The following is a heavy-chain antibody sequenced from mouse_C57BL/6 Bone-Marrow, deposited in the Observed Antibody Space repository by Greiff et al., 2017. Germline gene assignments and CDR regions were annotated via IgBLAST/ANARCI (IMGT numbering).Heavy chain of an antibody. CDR2: ISYSGST. D-gene: IGHD2-1*01. V-gene: IGHV3-8*01. J-gene: IGHJ1*03. CDR1: GYSITSDY. CDR3: ARSLLYFWYFDV. Sequence: EVKLMESGPGLAKPSQTLSLTCSVTGYSITSDYWNWIRKFPGNKLEYMGYISYSGSTYYTPSLKSRISITRDTSKNQDYLQLNSVTTEDTATYYCARSLLYFWYFDVWGTGTTVTVSS.